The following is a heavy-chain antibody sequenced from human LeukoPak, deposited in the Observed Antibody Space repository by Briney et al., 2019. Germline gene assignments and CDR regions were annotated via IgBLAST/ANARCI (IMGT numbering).Heavy chain of an antibody. CDR2: IHNSGRT. V-gene: IGHV4-59*08. CDR3: ARHGTISSESYFDY. CDR1: GGSVSSYY. D-gene: IGHD1-14*01. J-gene: IGHJ4*02. Sequence: PSETLSLTCSVSGGSVSSYYWSWIRQAPGKGLEWIGYIHNSGRTNYNPSLKSRVTGFVDTSKNQVSLRLSSVTAADTAVYYCARHGTISSESYFDYWGQGALVTVSS.